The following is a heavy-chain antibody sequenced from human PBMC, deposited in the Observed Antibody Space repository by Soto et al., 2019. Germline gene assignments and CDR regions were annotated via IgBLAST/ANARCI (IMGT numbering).Heavy chain of an antibody. D-gene: IGHD2-2*01. CDR2: ISSSGGYT. CDR1: GFAFSSYA. J-gene: IGHJ4*02. CDR3: ATRYCSTTNCYAFDD. V-gene: IGHV3-21*01. Sequence: GGSLRLSCAASGFAFSSYAMNWVRQAPGKGLEWVSGISSSGGYTYYADSVKGRFTISRDNARNSLYLQMNSLRTEDTAVYYCATRYCSTTNCYAFDDWGQGTLVTVSS.